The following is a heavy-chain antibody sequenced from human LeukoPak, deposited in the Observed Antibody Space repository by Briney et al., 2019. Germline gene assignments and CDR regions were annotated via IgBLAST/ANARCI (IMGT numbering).Heavy chain of an antibody. Sequence: GGSLRLSCAASGFTFSSYVMSWVRQASGKGQEWVSGISGSGGSTYYADSVKGRFAISRDNSKNTLYLQMNSLRAEDTAIYYCAKKGIAAAVSFDYWGQGTLVTVSS. D-gene: IGHD6-13*01. V-gene: IGHV3-23*01. CDR3: AKKGIAAAVSFDY. CDR1: GFTFSSYV. CDR2: ISGSGGST. J-gene: IGHJ4*02.